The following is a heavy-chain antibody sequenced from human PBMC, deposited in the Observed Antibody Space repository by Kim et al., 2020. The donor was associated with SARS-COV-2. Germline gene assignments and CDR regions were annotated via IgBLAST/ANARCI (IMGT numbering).Heavy chain of an antibody. CDR3: TRDWGPSESGSYMNNWFDP. D-gene: IGHD1-26*01. V-gene: IGHV3-49*03. Sequence: GGSLRLSCTASGFTFGDYAMSWFRQAPGKGLEWVGFIRSKAYGGTTEYAASVKGRFTISRDDSKSIAYLQMNSLKTEDTAVYYCTRDWGPSESGSYMNNWFDPWGQGTLVTVSS. CDR1: GFTFGDYA. J-gene: IGHJ5*02. CDR2: IRSKAYGGTT.